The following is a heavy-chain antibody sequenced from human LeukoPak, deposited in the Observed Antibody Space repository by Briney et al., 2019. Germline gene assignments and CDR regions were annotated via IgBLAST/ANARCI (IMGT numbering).Heavy chain of an antibody. J-gene: IGHJ4*02. CDR2: IRYDGSNK. D-gene: IGHD3-10*01. V-gene: IGHV3-30*02. CDR1: GFTFSSYG. CDR3: AKDYYGSGSYYENFDY. Sequence: GGSLRLSCAASGFTFSSYGMYWVRQAPGKGLEWVAFIRYDGSNKYYADSVKGRFTISRDNSKNTLYLQMNSLRAEDTAVYYCAKDYYGSGSYYENFDYWGQGTLVTVSS.